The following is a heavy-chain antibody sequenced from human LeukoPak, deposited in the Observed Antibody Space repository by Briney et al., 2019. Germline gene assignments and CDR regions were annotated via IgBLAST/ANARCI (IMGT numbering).Heavy chain of an antibody. CDR2: ISSTGGST. CDR1: GFTFNNYA. CDR3: AKVPRPDFWSGYYAVY. D-gene: IGHD3-3*01. Sequence: GGSLRLSCAASGFTFNNYAMSWVRQTPGKGLEWVSAISSTGGSTYYADSVKGRFTVSRDNSKNTLYLQMNSLRAEDTAVYYCAKVPRPDFWSGYYAVYWGQGTLVTVSS. J-gene: IGHJ4*02. V-gene: IGHV3-23*01.